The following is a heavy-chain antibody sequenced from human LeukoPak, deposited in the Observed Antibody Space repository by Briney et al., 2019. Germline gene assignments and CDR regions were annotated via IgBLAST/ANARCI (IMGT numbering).Heavy chain of an antibody. D-gene: IGHD1-26*01. CDR2: IYYSGNT. CDR1: GNSVGSGSYY. J-gene: IGHJ4*02. CDR3: ARSGSACGYPFDY. Sequence: SETLSLTCTVSGNSVGSGSYYWSWIRQPPGKGLEWIGYIYYSGNTNYNPSLKSRVTISIYTSKNQFSLKLSSVTAADTAVYYCARSGSACGYPFDYWGQGTLVTVSS. V-gene: IGHV4-61*01.